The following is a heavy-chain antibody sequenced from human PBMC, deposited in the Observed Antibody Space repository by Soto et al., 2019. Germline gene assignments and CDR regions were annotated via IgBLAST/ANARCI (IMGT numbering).Heavy chain of an antibody. D-gene: IGHD3-10*01. J-gene: IGHJ3*02. Sequence: SETLSLTCTVSGVSISSGGYYWSWIRQHPGKGLEWIGYIYYSGSTYYNPSLKSRVTISVDTSKNQFSLKLSSVTAADTAVYYCARAHGSGWGAFDIWGQGTMVT. V-gene: IGHV4-31*03. CDR2: IYYSGST. CDR1: GVSISSGGYY. CDR3: ARAHGSGWGAFDI.